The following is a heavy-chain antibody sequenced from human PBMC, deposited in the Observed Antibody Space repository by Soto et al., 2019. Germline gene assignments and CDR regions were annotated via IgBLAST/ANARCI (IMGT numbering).Heavy chain of an antibody. D-gene: IGHD3-3*01. Sequence: SVKVSCKASGYSFTNNDVSWVRQATGQGLEWMGGIIPIFGTANYAQKFQGRVTITADESTSTAYMELSSLRSEDTAVYYCARERGSGYYMGNWFDPWGQGTLVTVSS. CDR3: ARERGSGYYMGNWFDP. V-gene: IGHV1-69*13. CDR2: IIPIFGTA. J-gene: IGHJ5*02. CDR1: GYSFTNND.